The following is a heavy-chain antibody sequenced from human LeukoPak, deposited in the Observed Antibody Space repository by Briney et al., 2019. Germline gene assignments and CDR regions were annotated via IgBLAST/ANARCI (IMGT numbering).Heavy chain of an antibody. D-gene: IGHD1-26*01. J-gene: IGHJ4*02. CDR1: GGSFSGYY. CDR2: IYHSGST. Sequence: SETLSLTCAVYGGSFSGYYWSWVRQPPGKGLEWIGEIYHSGSTNYNPSLKSRVTISVDKSKNQFSLKLSSVTAADTAVYYCARRQGSAWSSRDFDYWGQGTLVTVSS. V-gene: IGHV4-34*01. CDR3: ARRQGSAWSSRDFDY.